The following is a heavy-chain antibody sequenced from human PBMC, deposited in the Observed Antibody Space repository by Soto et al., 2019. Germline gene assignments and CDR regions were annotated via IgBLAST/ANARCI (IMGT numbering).Heavy chain of an antibody. CDR2: ISYDGSNK. V-gene: IGHV3-30-3*01. Sequence: QVQLVESGGGVVQPGRSLRLSCAASGFTFSSYAMHWVRQAPGKGLEWVAVISYDGSNKYYADSVKGRFTISRDNSKNTLYLQMNSLRAEDTAVYYCARELYCSSTSCYRGYYYYYGMDVWGQGTTVTVSS. CDR3: ARELYCSSTSCYRGYYYYYGMDV. D-gene: IGHD2-2*01. CDR1: GFTFSSYA. J-gene: IGHJ6*02.